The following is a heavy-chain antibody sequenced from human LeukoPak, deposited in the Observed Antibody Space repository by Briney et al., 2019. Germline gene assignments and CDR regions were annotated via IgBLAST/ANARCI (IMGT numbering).Heavy chain of an antibody. J-gene: IGHJ6*03. D-gene: IGHD3-9*01. Sequence: GASVKVSCKASGYTFTGYYMHWVRQAPGHGLEWMGWINPNSGGTNYAQKFQGRVTMTRDTSISTAYMELSRLRSDDTAVYYCARGDILTGYFGYYYYYMDVWGKGTTVTISS. V-gene: IGHV1-2*02. CDR1: GYTFTGYY. CDR2: INPNSGGT. CDR3: ARGDILTGYFGYYYYYMDV.